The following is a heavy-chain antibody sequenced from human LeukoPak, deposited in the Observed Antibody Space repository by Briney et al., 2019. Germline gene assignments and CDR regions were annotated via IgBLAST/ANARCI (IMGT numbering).Heavy chain of an antibody. CDR3: ATYAGTSSKYFQH. J-gene: IGHJ1*01. D-gene: IGHD3-10*01. Sequence: GESLKISCKCSGYSFTNNWIGWGRQMPGKGLEWMGIILPCDSDTRYSPSLQGQVTISADTSINTAYVQWSSLKASDTAMYYCATYAGTSSKYFQHWGQGTLVTVSS. CDR2: ILPCDSDT. V-gene: IGHV5-51*01. CDR1: GYSFTNNW.